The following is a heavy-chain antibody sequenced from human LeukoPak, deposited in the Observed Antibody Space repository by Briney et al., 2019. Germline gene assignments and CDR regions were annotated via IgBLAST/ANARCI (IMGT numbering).Heavy chain of an antibody. CDR2: IWYDGSNK. CDR3: ARDAGATVGGGFDY. V-gene: IGHV3-33*08. J-gene: IGHJ4*02. Sequence: PGGSLRLSCAASGFTFSSYSMNWVRQAPGKGLEWVAVIWYDGSNKYYADSVKGRFTISRDNSKNTLYLQMNSLRAEDTAVYYCARDAGATVGGGFDYWGQGTLVTVYS. CDR1: GFTFSSYS. D-gene: IGHD4-23*01.